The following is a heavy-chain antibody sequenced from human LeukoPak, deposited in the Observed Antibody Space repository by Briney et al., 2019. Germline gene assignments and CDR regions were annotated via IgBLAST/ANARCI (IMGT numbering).Heavy chain of an antibody. Sequence: GGSLRLSCATSGFTFSNYAIHWVRQAPGKGLEWVADISFDGDNEYYADSVRGRFMIARDNSKNTVYLQMNSLTIEDTAVYYCAKGPLLYRYWGQGTLVTVSS. V-gene: IGHV3-30-3*01. CDR3: AKGPLLYRY. CDR1: GFTFSNYA. J-gene: IGHJ4*02. D-gene: IGHD2-2*01. CDR2: ISFDGDNE.